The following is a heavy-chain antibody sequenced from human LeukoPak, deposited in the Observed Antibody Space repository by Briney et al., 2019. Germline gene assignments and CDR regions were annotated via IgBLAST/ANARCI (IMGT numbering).Heavy chain of an antibody. CDR3: ARGYEPEAVDAFDI. J-gene: IGHJ3*02. V-gene: IGHV4-59*01. CDR2: IYYSGST. CDR1: GGSISSYY. D-gene: IGHD3-16*01. Sequence: LETLSLTCTVSGGSISSYYWSWIRQPPGKGLEWIGYIYYSGSTNYNPSLKSRVTISVDTSKNQFSLRLSSVTAADTAVYYCARGYEPEAVDAFDIWGQGTMVTVSP.